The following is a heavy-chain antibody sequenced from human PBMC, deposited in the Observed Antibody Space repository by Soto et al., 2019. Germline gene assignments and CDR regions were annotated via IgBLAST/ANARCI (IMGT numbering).Heavy chain of an antibody. CDR2: IYFSGTTS. CDR3: GAQQVTRGYFHD. CDR1: GGSVSSSGYD. V-gene: IGHV4-39*01. Sequence: SLTCTVSGGSVSSSGYDWGWIRQPPGKGLEWIGGIYFSGTTSYYNPSLKSRDTMSVDTSKNQFSLKLNSVSAADTAVYYCGAQQVTRGYFHDWGQGTLVTVSS. J-gene: IGHJ4*02. D-gene: IGHD4-17*01.